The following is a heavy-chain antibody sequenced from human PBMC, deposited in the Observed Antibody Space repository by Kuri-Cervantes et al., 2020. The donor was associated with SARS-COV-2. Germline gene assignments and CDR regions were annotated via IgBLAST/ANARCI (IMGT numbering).Heavy chain of an antibody. CDR1: GASISSSNHY. CDR3: ARDLNGQLWSTGLSY. CDR2: IYDSGTT. D-gene: IGHD5-18*01. V-gene: IGHV4-61*03. Sequence: SETLSLTCTVSGASISSSNHYWSWIRQSPGKGLEWIGYIYDSGTTNYNPSLKSRVTVSVDKSKNHFSLRLSSVTAADTAVYYCARDLNGQLWSTGLSYWGQGTLVTVSS. J-gene: IGHJ4*02.